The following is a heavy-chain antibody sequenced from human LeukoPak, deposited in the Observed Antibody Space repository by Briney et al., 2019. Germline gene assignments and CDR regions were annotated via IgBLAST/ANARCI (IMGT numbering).Heavy chain of an antibody. Sequence: PSETLSLTCAVYGASFSGYYWSWIRQPPGKGLEWIGEINHSGSTKYNPSLKSRVTISVDTSKNQFSLKLSSVTAADTAMYYCARTRTVTPAWWYFDLWGRGTLVTVSS. CDR1: GASFSGYY. V-gene: IGHV4-34*01. J-gene: IGHJ2*01. D-gene: IGHD4-17*01. CDR2: INHSGST. CDR3: ARTRTVTPAWWYFDL.